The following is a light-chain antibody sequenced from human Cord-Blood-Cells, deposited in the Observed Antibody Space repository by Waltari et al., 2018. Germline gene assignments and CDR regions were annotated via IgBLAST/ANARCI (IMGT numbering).Light chain of an antibody. CDR3: CSYAGSSTFVV. CDR2: EVS. CDR1: SSDVGSYNL. Sequence: QSALTQPASVSGSPGQSIPISCTGTSSDVGSYNLVSWYQQHQGKAPKLMIYEVSKRPSGVSNRFSGSKSGNTASLTISGLQAEDEADYYCCSYAGSSTFVVFGGGTKLTVL. V-gene: IGLV2-23*02. J-gene: IGLJ2*01.